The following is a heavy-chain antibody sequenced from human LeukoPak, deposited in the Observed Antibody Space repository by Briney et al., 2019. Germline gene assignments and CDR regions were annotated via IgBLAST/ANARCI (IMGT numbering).Heavy chain of an antibody. CDR2: ISGSDGST. D-gene: IGHD3-22*01. CDR3: ARSSYDSSGPGPDAFDI. Sequence: GGTLRLSCAASGFTFSSYGMSWVRQAPGEGLEWVSAISGSDGSTNYADSVKGRFTISRDNSRNTLYLQMNSLRAEDTAVYYCARSSYDSSGPGPDAFDIWGQGTMVTVSS. V-gene: IGHV3-23*01. CDR1: GFTFSSYG. J-gene: IGHJ3*02.